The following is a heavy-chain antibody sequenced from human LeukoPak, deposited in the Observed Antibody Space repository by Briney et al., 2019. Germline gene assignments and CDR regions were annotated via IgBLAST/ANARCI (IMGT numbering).Heavy chain of an antibody. CDR2: IYYSGST. V-gene: IGHV4-61*01. CDR3: ASLYYYDSSGSSY. CDR1: GYSISSGYY. J-gene: IGHJ4*02. Sequence: SETLSLTCTVSGYSISSGYYWSWIRQPPGKGLEWIGYIYYSGSTNYNPSLKSRVTISVDTSKNQFSLKLSSVTAADTAVYYCASLYYYDSSGSSYWGQGTLVTVSS. D-gene: IGHD3-22*01.